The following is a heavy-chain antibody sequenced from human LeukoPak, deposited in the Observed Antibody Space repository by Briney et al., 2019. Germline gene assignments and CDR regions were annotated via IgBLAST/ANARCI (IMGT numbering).Heavy chain of an antibody. CDR1: GVSISSYY. V-gene: IGHV4-59*01. D-gene: IGHD6-6*01. CDR3: ARDIGSRRIAAASYYYYMDV. Sequence: SETLSLTCTVSGVSISSYYWSWIRQPPGKGLEWIGYINYSGSTNYNPSLKSRVTISVDTSKNQFSLKLSSVTAADTAVYYCARDIGSRRIAAASYYYYMDVWGKGTTVTVSS. J-gene: IGHJ6*03. CDR2: INYSGST.